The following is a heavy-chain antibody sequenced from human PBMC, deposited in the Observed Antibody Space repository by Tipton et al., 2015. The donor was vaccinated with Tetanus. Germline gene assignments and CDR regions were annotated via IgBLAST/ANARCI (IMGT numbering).Heavy chain of an antibody. CDR2: IYHSGST. CDR3: ARKVRYCTNGVCFNWFDP. V-gene: IGHV4-30-2*01. J-gene: IGHJ5*02. D-gene: IGHD2-8*01. CDR1: GGSISSGGYS. Sequence: TLSLTCAVSGGSISSGGYSWSRIRQPPGKGLEWIGYIYHSGSTYYNPSLKSRVTISVDRSKNQFSLKLSSVTAADTAVYYCARKVRYCTNGVCFNWFDPWGQGTLVTVSS.